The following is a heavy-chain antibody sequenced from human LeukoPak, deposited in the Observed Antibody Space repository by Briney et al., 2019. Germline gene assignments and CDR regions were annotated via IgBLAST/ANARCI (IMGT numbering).Heavy chain of an antibody. J-gene: IGHJ4*02. CDR1: GFTFSSYW. D-gene: IGHD6-19*01. CDR3: ARAGYSSGWYYFDY. Sequence: PGGSLRLSCAASGFTFSSYWMHWVRQAPGKGLGWVSRINSDGSSTSYADSVKGRFTISRDNAKNTLYLQMNSLRAEDTAVYYCARAGYSSGWYYFDYWGQGTLVTVSS. CDR2: INSDGSST. V-gene: IGHV3-74*01.